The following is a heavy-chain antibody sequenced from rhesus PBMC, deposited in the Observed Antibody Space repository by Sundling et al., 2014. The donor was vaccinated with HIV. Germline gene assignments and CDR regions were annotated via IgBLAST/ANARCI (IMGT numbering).Heavy chain of an antibody. CDR3: ARLPGYNGARYFDL. CDR2: IYWDDAK. D-gene: IGHD5-42*01. CDR1: GFSLSISGMG. Sequence: QVTLKESGPALVKPTQTLTLTCTFSGFSLSISGMGVGWIRQPPGKALEWLASIYWDDAKYYSTSLKSRLTISEDTPKNQVVLTVTNLDPVDTATYYCARLPGYNGARYFDLWGPGAPITISS. J-gene: IGHJ2*01. V-gene: IGHV2S1*01.